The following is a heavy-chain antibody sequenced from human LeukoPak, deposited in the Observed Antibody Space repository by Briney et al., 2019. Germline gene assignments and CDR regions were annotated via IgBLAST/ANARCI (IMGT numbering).Heavy chain of an antibody. V-gene: IGHV4-34*01. CDR1: GGSFSGYY. Sequence: ASETLSLTCAVYGGSFSGYYWSWIRQPPGKGLEWIGEINHSGSTNYNPSLKSRVTISVDTSKNQFSLKLSSVTAADTAVYYCARHTRGYSYGYSYDYWGQGTLVTVSS. J-gene: IGHJ4*02. CDR3: ARHTRGYSYGYSYDY. D-gene: IGHD5-18*01. CDR2: INHSGST.